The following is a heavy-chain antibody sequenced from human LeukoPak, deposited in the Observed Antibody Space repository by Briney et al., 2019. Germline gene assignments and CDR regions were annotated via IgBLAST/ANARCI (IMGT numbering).Heavy chain of an antibody. D-gene: IGHD3/OR15-3a*01. CDR1: GGSISSSSYY. CDR2: IYYSGST. J-gene: IGHJ4*02. CDR3: ARVGAHSVDWYYFDY. V-gene: IGHV4-39*07. Sequence: SETLSLTCTVSGGSISSSSYYWGWIRQPPGKGLEWIGSIYYSGSTYYNPSLKSRVTISVDTSKNQFSLKLSSVTAADTAVYYCARVGAHSVDWYYFDYWGQGTLVTVSS.